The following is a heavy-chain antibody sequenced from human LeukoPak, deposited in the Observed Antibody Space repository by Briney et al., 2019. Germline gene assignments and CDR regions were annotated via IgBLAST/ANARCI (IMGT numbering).Heavy chain of an antibody. CDR1: GGSISSYY. CDR2: IYYSGST. V-gene: IGHV4-59*01. Sequence: PSETLSLTCTVSGGSISSYYWSWIRQPPGKGLEWIGYIYYSGSTNYNPSLKSRVTISVDTSKNQFSLKLSSVTAADTAVYYCARGLRVGARYYYYGMDVWGQGTTVTVSS. J-gene: IGHJ6*02. D-gene: IGHD1-26*01. CDR3: ARGLRVGARYYYYGMDV.